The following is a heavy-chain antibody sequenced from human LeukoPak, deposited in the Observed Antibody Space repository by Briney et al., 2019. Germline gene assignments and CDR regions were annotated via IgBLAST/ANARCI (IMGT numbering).Heavy chain of an antibody. CDR1: GGSISSYY. CDR2: IYYSGST. Sequence: SETLSLTCTVSGGSISSYYWSWIRQPPGKGLEWIGYIYYSGSTNYNPSLKSRVTISVDTSKNQFSLKLSSVTAADTAVYYCARGPGYCSGGSCYSDFDYWGQGTLVTVSS. J-gene: IGHJ4*02. V-gene: IGHV4-59*12. CDR3: ARGPGYCSGGSCYSDFDY. D-gene: IGHD2-15*01.